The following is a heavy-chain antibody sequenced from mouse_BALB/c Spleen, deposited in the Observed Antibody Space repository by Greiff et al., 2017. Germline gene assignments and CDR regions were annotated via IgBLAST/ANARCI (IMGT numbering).Heavy chain of an antibody. Sequence: EVKLVESGGGLVKPGGSLKLSCAASGFTFSDYYMYWVRQTPEKRLEWVATISDGGSYTYYPDSVKGRFTISRDNAKNNLYLQMSSLKSEDTAMYYCARGGGLRPQAMDYWGQGTSVTVSS. CDR3: ARGGGLRPQAMDY. J-gene: IGHJ4*01. CDR2: ISDGGSYT. D-gene: IGHD2-4*01. V-gene: IGHV5-4*02. CDR1: GFTFSDYY.